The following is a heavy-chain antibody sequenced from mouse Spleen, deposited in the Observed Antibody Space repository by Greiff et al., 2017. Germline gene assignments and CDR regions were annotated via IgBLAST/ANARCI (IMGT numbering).Heavy chain of an antibody. CDR2: ISSGGSYT. J-gene: IGHJ2*01. CDR3: ARLFDGYPLD. CDR1: GFTFSSYA. D-gene: IGHD2-3*01. Sequence: EVKLMESGGGLVKPGGSLKLSCAASGFTFSSYAMSWVRQTPEKRLEWVATISSGGSYTYYPDSVKGRFTISRDNAKNTLYLQMSSLRSEDTAMYYCARLFDGYPLDWGQGTTLTVSS. V-gene: IGHV5-9-1*01.